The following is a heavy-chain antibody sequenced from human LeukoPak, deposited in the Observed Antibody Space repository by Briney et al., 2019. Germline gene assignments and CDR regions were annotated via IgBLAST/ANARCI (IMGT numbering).Heavy chain of an antibody. CDR1: GGSISSYY. J-gene: IGHJ4*02. CDR3: ARVGSEWELLF. CDR2: IYYSGST. D-gene: IGHD1-26*01. V-gene: IGHV4-59*01. Sequence: SETLSLTCTVSGGSISSYYWSWIQQPPGKGLEWIGYIYYSGSTNYNPSLKSRVTISVDTSKNQFSLKLSSVTAADTAVYYCARVGSEWELLFWGQGTLVTVSS.